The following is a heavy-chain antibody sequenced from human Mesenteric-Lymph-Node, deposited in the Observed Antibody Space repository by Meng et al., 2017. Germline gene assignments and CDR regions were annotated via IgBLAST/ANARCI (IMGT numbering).Heavy chain of an antibody. Sequence: ESLKISCTVSGGSISSYYWSWIRQPPGKGLEWIGYIYYSGSTNYNPSLKSRVTISVDTSKNQFSLKLSSVTAADTAVYYCARGKQWLVDDYWGQGTLVTVSS. J-gene: IGHJ4*02. CDR2: IYYSGST. V-gene: IGHV4-59*01. CDR3: ARGKQWLVDDY. D-gene: IGHD6-19*01. CDR1: GGSISSYY.